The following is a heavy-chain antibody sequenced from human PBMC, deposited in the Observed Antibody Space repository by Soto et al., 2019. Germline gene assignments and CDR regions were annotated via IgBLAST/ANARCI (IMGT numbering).Heavy chain of an antibody. CDR1: GFTFSSYW. CDR3: ARGAWYFVY. Sequence: EVQLVESGGGLVKPGGSLRLSCAASGFTFSSYWMSWVRQVPGKGLEWVANIKVDGSEKYCVDSVKGRFTISRDNAKNSLYLQMHSLRAEDTAVYYCARGAWYFVYWGQGALVTVSS. CDR2: IKVDGSEK. J-gene: IGHJ4*02. V-gene: IGHV3-7*01.